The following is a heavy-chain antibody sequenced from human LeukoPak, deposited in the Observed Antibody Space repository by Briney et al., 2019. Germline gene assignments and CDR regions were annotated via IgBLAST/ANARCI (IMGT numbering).Heavy chain of an antibody. J-gene: IGHJ6*03. CDR3: ARHVATVTPYYYYYMDV. CDR2: IYTSGST. V-gene: IGHV4-4*07. Sequence: SSETLSLTCTVSGGSISSYYWSWIRQPAGKGVEWSGRIYTSGSTNYNPSLKSRVTISVDTSNNQFSLSLTSVTAADTAVYYRARHVATVTPYYYYYMDVWGKGTTVTISS. D-gene: IGHD2-21*01. CDR1: GGSISSYY.